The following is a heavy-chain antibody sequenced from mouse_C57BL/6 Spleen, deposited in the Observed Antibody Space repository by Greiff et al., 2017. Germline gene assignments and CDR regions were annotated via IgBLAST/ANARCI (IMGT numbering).Heavy chain of an antibody. CDR1: GYTFTSYG. CDR2: INPSSGYT. D-gene: IGHD2-4*01. CDR3: ARDHDSDGGAFDY. J-gene: IGHJ2*01. Sequence: VQLQQSGAELAKPGASVKLSCKASGYTFTSYGMHWVKQRPGQGLEWIGYINPSSGYTKYNQKFKDKATLTADKYSSTAYMQLSSLTYEDSAVYYCARDHDSDGGAFDYWGHGTTLTVSS. V-gene: IGHV1-7*01.